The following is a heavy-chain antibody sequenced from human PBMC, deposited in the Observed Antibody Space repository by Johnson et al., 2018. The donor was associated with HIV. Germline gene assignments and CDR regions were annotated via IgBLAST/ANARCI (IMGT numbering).Heavy chain of an antibody. J-gene: IGHJ3*01. CDR1: GFTFSSFA. Sequence: VQLMESGGGLVQPGGSLRLSCVASGFTFSSFAMSWVRQAPGKGLEWVSVIYSGGDTDYADSLKGRFTISRDNSKNTLYLQMNSLRAEDTAVYYCAREGGVHCTGGVCYRSTDAFDFWGQGTMVTVSS. V-gene: IGHV3-66*01. CDR2: IYSGGDT. D-gene: IGHD2-8*02. CDR3: AREGGVHCTGGVCYRSTDAFDF.